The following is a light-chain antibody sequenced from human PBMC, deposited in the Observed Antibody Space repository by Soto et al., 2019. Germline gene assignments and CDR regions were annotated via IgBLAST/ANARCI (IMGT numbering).Light chain of an antibody. CDR3: QQYYSTPALT. J-gene: IGKJ4*01. CDR1: QTVLNTANNLNY. V-gene: IGKV4-1*01. CDR2: WAS. Sequence: DIVMTQSPDSLVVSLGERATINCKSSQTVLNTANNLNYLAWYQQKPGQPPKLLIYWASTRESGVPDRFSGSWYGTDFTLTITSLQAEDVATYYCQQYYSTPALTFGGGTKVEIE.